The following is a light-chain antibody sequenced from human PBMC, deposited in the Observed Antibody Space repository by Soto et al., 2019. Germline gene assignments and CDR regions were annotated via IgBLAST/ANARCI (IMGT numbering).Light chain of an antibody. V-gene: IGLV2-14*01. J-gene: IGLJ3*02. CDR3: SSYTGSSTPLV. Sequence: QSVLTQPASVSGSPGQSITISCTGTGSDVGGYNYVSWYQQHPVTAPKLLIYEVSNRPSGVSNRFSGSKSGNTASLTISGLQAEDEADYYCSSYTGSSTPLVFGGGTKLTVL. CDR1: GSDVGGYNY. CDR2: EVS.